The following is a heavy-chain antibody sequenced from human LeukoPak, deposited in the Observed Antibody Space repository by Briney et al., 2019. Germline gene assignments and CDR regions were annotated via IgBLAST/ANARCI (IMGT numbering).Heavy chain of an antibody. Sequence: GESLKISCKGSGYSFTSYWIGWVRQMPGKGLEWKGIIYPGDSDTRYSPSFQGQVTISADKSISTAYLQWSSLKASDTAMYYCARSLARNYGDYVARGDAFDIWGQGTMVTVSS. CDR2: IYPGDSDT. CDR1: GYSFTSYW. D-gene: IGHD4-17*01. V-gene: IGHV5-51*01. J-gene: IGHJ3*02. CDR3: ARSLARNYGDYVARGDAFDI.